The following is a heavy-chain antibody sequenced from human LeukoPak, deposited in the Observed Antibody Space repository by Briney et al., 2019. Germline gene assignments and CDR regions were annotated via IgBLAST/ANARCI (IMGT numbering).Heavy chain of an antibody. CDR3: ARGRHYERLPYYYYYMDV. CDR1: GGSFSGYY. D-gene: IGHD4-17*01. V-gene: IGHV4-34*01. CDR2: INHSGST. Sequence: PSETLSLTCAVYGGSFSGYYWSWIRQPPGKGLEWIGEINHSGSTNYNPSLKSRVTISVDTSKNQFSLKLSSVTAADTAVYYCARGRHYERLPYYYYYMDVWGKGTTVTISS. J-gene: IGHJ6*03.